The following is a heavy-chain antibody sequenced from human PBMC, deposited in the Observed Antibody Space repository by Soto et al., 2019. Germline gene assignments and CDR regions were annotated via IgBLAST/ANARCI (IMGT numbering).Heavy chain of an antibody. CDR2: IRSKANSYAT. Sequence: GGSLRLSCAASGFTFSGSAMHWVRQASGKGLEWVGRIRSKANSYATAYAASVKGRFTISRDDSKNTAYLQMNSLKTEDTAVYYCTSGVYYDSSGYYLGGFDYWGQGTLVTVSS. D-gene: IGHD3-22*01. V-gene: IGHV3-73*01. CDR1: GFTFSGSA. J-gene: IGHJ4*02. CDR3: TSGVYYDSSGYYLGGFDY.